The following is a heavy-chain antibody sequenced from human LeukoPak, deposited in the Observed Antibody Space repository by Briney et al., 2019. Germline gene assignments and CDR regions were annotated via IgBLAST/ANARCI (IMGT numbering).Heavy chain of an antibody. Sequence: PGRSLRLSCAASRFTFSSYAMHWVRQAPGKGLEWVADLSYDGSNKYYAASVTGRFTISTDNSKDTRYLQMKCLRAEDTAVYYCTRWHDVFVIWGQGTMVSVSS. J-gene: IGHJ3*02. D-gene: IGHD4-23*01. CDR1: RFTFSSYA. CDR2: LSYDGSNK. CDR3: TRWHDVFVI. V-gene: IGHV3-30-3*01.